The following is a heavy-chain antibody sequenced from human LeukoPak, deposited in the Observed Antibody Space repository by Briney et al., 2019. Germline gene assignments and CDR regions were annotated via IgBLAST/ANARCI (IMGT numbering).Heavy chain of an antibody. CDR2: IIPIFGTA. J-gene: IGHJ4*02. D-gene: IGHD6-6*01. CDR3: ASPYSSSTTFDY. V-gene: IGHV1-69*05. Sequence: SVKVSCKASGGTFSSYAISWVRQAPGQGLEWMGGIIPIFGTANYAQKFQGRVTITTDESTSTVYMELSSLRAEDTAVYYCASPYSSSTTFDYWGQGTLVTVSS. CDR1: GGTFSSYA.